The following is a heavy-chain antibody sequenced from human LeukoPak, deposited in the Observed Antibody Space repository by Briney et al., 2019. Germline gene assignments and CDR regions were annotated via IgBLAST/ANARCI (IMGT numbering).Heavy chain of an antibody. Sequence: VASVKVSCKASGYTFTDYYIHWVRQAPGQGRECMGWINPNSGGTNYAQKFQGRVTMTRDTSISTAYMELSRLRSDDTAVYYCARGGSGSYFSWLDPWGQGTLVTVSS. CDR2: INPNSGGT. J-gene: IGHJ5*02. CDR1: GYTFTDYY. D-gene: IGHD3-10*01. CDR3: ARGGSGSYFSWLDP. V-gene: IGHV1-2*02.